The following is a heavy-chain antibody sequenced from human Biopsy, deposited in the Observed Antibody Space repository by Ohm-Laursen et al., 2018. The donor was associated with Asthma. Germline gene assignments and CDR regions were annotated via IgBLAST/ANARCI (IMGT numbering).Heavy chain of an antibody. V-gene: IGHV1-69*13. CDR3: ARCQVGYSSGWSLLLKKIYYPGMDV. D-gene: IGHD6-19*01. CDR2: IMTVFGTT. J-gene: IGHJ6*02. CDR1: GGTFSNFA. Sequence: SVKVSCKAPGGTFSNFAISWVRQAPGQGLEWLGGIMTVFGTTNYAQKFQGRVTITADESTSTAYMEVNSLRSEDTAIYYCARCQVGYSSGWSLLLKKIYYPGMDVWGQGTAVTVSS.